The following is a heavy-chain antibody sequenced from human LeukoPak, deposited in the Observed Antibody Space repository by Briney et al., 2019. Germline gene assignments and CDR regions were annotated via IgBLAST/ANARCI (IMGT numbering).Heavy chain of an antibody. Sequence: SETLSLTCTVSGDSITNTRYYWNWIRQPAGKGLEWIGHIFATGSGSDNPSLTSRVTIGLDTSKNKFSLRLTSVTAADTAVYYCARRRAFKYYIDLWGRGTLVTVSP. CDR1: GDSITNTRYY. CDR3: ARRRAFKYYIDL. V-gene: IGHV4-61*09. CDR2: IFATGSG. J-gene: IGHJ2*01.